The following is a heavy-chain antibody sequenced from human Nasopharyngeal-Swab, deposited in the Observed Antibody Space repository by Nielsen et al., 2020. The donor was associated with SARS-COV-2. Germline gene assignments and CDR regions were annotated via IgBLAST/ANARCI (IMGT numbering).Heavy chain of an antibody. CDR1: GYTFTSYG. CDR2: ISAYNGNT. D-gene: IGHD2-15*01. Sequence: ASVKVSCKASGYTFTSYGISWVRQAPGQGLEWMGWISAYNGNTNYAQKLQGRVTMTTDTSTSTAYMELRSLGSDDTAVYYCARIGYCSGGSCYDVVLPLFYGMDVWGQGTTVTVSS. CDR3: ARIGYCSGGSCYDVVLPLFYGMDV. V-gene: IGHV1-18*04. J-gene: IGHJ6*02.